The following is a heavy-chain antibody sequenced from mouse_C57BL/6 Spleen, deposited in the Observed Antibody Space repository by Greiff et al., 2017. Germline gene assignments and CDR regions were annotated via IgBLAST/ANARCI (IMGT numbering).Heavy chain of an antibody. V-gene: IGHV1-82*01. CDR2: IYPGDGDT. D-gene: IGHD2-3*01. CDR3: AKRDGHFPFDY. Sequence: QVQLQQPGPELVKPGASVKISCKASGYAFSSSWMNWVKQRPGKGLEWIGRIYPGDGDTNYNGKFKGKATLTADKSSSTAYMQLSCLTSEDSAVYFCAKRDGHFPFDYWGQGTTLTVSS. J-gene: IGHJ2*01. CDR1: GYAFSSSW.